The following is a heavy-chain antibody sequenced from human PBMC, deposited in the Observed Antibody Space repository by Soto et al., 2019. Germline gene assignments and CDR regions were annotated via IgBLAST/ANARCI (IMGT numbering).Heavy chain of an antibody. CDR2: ISYDGSNK. CDR3: AKDWDIVVVVAATNYGIDV. V-gene: IGHV3-30*18. D-gene: IGHD2-15*01. J-gene: IGHJ6*02. CDR1: GFTFSSYG. Sequence: QVQLVESGGGVVQPGRSLRLSCAASGFTFSSYGMHWVRQAPGKGLEWVAVISYDGSNKYYADSVKGRFTISRDNSKNTLYLQMNSLRAEDTAVYYCAKDWDIVVVVAATNYGIDVWGQGTTVTVSS.